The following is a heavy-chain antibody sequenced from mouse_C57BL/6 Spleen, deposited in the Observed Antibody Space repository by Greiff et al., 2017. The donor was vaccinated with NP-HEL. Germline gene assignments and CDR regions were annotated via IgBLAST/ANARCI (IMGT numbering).Heavy chain of an antibody. J-gene: IGHJ2*01. CDR2: IDPSDSET. CDR3: ARVLSYGSSHYFDY. Sequence: QVQLQQPGAELVRPGSSVKLSCKASGYTFTSYWMHWVKQRPIQGLEWIGNIDPSDSETHYNQKFKDKATLTVDKSSSTAYMQLSSLTSEDSAVYYCARVLSYGSSHYFDYWGQGTTLTVSS. V-gene: IGHV1-52*01. CDR1: GYTFTSYW. D-gene: IGHD1-1*01.